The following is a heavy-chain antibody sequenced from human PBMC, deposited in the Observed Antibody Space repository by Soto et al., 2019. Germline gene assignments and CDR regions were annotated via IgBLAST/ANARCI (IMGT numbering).Heavy chain of an antibody. CDR2: IHYSGTT. D-gene: IGHD2-2*01. CDR3: ARYNSYARDY. Sequence: SETLSLTCTVSGTSISSYYWSWIRQPPGKGLEWIANIHYSGTTNYNPSLASRVTPSVDTSKNQFSLKMNSVTAADRAMYFCARYNSYARDYWGRGTLVTVSS. J-gene: IGHJ4*02. CDR1: GTSISSYY. V-gene: IGHV4-59*01.